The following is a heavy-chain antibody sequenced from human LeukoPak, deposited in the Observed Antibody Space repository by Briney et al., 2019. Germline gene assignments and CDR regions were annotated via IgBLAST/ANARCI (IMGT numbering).Heavy chain of an antibody. CDR1: GGSISSSSYY. Sequence: SGGSISSSSYYWGWIRQPPGKGLEWIGSIYYSGSTYYNPSLKSRVTISVDTSKNQFSLKLSSVTAADTAVYYCARGDYYDSSGYRGAFDIWGQGTMVTVSS. D-gene: IGHD3-22*01. J-gene: IGHJ3*02. CDR2: IYYSGST. CDR3: ARGDYYDSSGYRGAFDI. V-gene: IGHV4-39*01.